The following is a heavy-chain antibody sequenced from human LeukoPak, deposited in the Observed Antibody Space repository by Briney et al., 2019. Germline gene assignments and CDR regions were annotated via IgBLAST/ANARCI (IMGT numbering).Heavy chain of an antibody. D-gene: IGHD3-3*01. CDR2: IQHVGRQK. CDR1: AFSFTNFL. CDR3: ATDRGWRTSGYYLYYFEY. Sequence: GRSLSPSCAPSAFSFTNFLIGWVRHAPEKGLEWVATIQHVGRQKNHMNSVRGRFNISTDNTMNTLYLQMSSLSAEDTAVYYWATDRGWRTSGYYLYYFEYWGQGTLVTFSS. V-gene: IGHV3-7*01. J-gene: IGHJ4*02.